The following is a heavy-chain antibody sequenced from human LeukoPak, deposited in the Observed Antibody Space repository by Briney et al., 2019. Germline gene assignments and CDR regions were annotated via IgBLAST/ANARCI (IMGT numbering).Heavy chain of an antibody. CDR3: AQGLTTIPGGCDY. CDR1: GFTFSSYC. V-gene: IGHV3-30*02. J-gene: IGHJ4*02. Sequence: GGSLRLSCASSGFTFSSYCMHWVRQAPGKGLGWVAFIRYDGSNKYYADSVKGRFTLSRDNSKNTLYMRMRSLRAEDTAVYYCAQGLTTIPGGCDYWGQGTLVTVSS. D-gene: IGHD4/OR15-4a*01. CDR2: IRYDGSNK.